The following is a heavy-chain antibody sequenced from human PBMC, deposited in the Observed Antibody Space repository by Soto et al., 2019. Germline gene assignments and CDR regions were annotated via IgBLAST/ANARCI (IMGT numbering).Heavy chain of an antibody. D-gene: IGHD3-10*01. Sequence: SETLSLTCTVSGGSISSGGYYWSWIRQHPGKGLEWIGYIYYSGSTYYNPSLKSRVTISVDTSKNQFSLKLSSVTAADTAVYYCARAHSKEEFFDYWGQGTLVTVSS. CDR3: ARAHSKEEFFDY. J-gene: IGHJ4*02. CDR1: GGSISSGGYY. CDR2: IYYSGST. V-gene: IGHV4-31*03.